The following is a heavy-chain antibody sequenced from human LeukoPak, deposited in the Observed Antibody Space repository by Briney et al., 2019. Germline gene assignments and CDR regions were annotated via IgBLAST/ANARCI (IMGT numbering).Heavy chain of an antibody. CDR3: AKSRNIVATINFDS. CDR1: GFTFSSYA. J-gene: IGHJ4*02. D-gene: IGHD5-12*01. Sequence: PGGSLRLSCAASGFTFSSYAMSWVRQAPGKGLEWVSGISNSGGSTYYADSVKGRFTISRDNSKNTLYLQMNSLRAEDTAIYYCAKSRNIVATINFDSWGQGTLVPVSS. CDR2: ISNSGGST. V-gene: IGHV3-23*01.